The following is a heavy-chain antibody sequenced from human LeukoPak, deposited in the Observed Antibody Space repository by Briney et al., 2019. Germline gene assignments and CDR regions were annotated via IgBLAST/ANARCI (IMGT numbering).Heavy chain of an antibody. CDR3: AKAPRTYCSGGSCYSLVFDY. CDR1: GFTVSSNY. CDR2: IYSGGST. D-gene: IGHD2-15*01. V-gene: IGHV3-66*01. Sequence: GGSLRLSCAASGFTVSSNYMSWVRQAPGKGLEWVSVIYSGGSTYYADSVKGRFTISRDNSKNTLYLQMNSLRAEDTAVYYCAKAPRTYCSGGSCYSLVFDYWGQGTLVTVSS. J-gene: IGHJ4*02.